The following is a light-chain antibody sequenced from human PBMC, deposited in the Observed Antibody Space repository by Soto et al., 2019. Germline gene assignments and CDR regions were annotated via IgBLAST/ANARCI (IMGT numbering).Light chain of an antibody. V-gene: IGLV1-44*01. J-gene: IGLJ1*01. Sequence: QSVLTQPPSACGTPGQRVTISCSGSSSNIESNTVTWYQQLPGTAPKLVIYSNYDRPSGVPDRFSGSTSGTSASLVIRGLQSEDEADYYCAAWDDILNGYVFGGGTKLTVL. CDR1: SSNIESNT. CDR3: AAWDDILNGYV. CDR2: SNY.